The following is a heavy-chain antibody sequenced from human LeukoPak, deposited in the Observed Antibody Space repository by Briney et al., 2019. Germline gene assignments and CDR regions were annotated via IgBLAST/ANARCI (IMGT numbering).Heavy chain of an antibody. CDR1: GYSISSGYY. J-gene: IGHJ3*02. CDR3: ARNWNSRNDAFDM. D-gene: IGHD1-7*01. V-gene: IGHV3-21*01. Sequence: ETLSLTCTVSGYSISSGYYWGWIRQPPGKGLEWVSSISSSSSYIYYADSVKGRFTISRDNAKNSLYLQMNSLTDEDTAVYYCARNWNSRNDAFDMWGQGTLVTVSS. CDR2: ISSSSSYI.